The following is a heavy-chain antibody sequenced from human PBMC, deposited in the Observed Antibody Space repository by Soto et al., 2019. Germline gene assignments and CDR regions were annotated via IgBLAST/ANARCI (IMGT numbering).Heavy chain of an antibody. CDR2: IRGTGLNT. V-gene: IGHV3-23*01. J-gene: IGHJ5*02. CDR3: AKRASPANIDNWFDP. CDR1: GFVFKNFA. Sequence: ESLRLSCVGSGFVFKNFAINWVRQPPGKGLEWVSVIRGTGLNTYYAASVKGRFNISRDNSKNTVYLQMDSLKVEDTAVYYCAKRASPANIDNWFDPWGPGTQVTVSS.